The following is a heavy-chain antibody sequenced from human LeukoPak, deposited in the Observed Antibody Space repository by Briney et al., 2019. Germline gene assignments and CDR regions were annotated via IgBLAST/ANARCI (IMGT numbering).Heavy chain of an antibody. CDR1: ASIFTSHT. CDR2: IIPIFGTA. Sequence: SSKHSASIFTSHTLSWVSTHARPSLARQGAIIPIFGTANYAQKFRGRVTITADESTSTAYMELSSLRSEDTAVYYCAGGRGGSGSSFYYYYGMDVWGQGTTVTVSS. CDR3: AGGRGGSGSSFYYYYGMDV. V-gene: IGHV1-69*01. D-gene: IGHD3-10*01. J-gene: IGHJ6*02.